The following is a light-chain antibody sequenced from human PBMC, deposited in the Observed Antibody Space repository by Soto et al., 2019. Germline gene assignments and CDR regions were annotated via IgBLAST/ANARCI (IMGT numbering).Light chain of an antibody. V-gene: IGKV3-15*01. CDR2: GAS. J-gene: IGKJ1*01. CDR1: QSVSSN. Sequence: IVMTQSPATLSVSPGERATLSCRASQSVSSNLAWYQQKPGQAPRLLIYGASTRATGIPARFSGSGSGTAFTLTISSLQYEDFAVYYCQHYNNWPPWTFGQGTKVEIK. CDR3: QHYNNWPPWT.